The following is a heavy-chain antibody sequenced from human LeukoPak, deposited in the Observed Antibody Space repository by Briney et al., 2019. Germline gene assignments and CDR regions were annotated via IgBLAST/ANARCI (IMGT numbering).Heavy chain of an antibody. CDR1: GGSIGTYY. J-gene: IGHJ4*02. CDR2: VYDSGST. Sequence: SETLSLTCTVSGGSIGTYYWSWIRQPPGKGLEWIGYVYDSGSTTYNPSLKSRVTISVDTSKSQFSLKLSSVTAADTAVYYCARLSRHGSGSSWGQGTLVTVSS. D-gene: IGHD3-10*01. V-gene: IGHV4-59*01. CDR3: ARLSRHGSGSS.